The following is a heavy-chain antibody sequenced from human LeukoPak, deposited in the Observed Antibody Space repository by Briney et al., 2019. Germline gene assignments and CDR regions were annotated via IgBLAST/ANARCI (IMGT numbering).Heavy chain of an antibody. V-gene: IGHV3-23*01. CDR3: AKDYGSGEGARPHDAFDI. Sequence: GGSLRLSCAASGFTFRSYAMSWVRQAPGKGLEWVSAISGRGGSTYYADSVKGRFTISRDNSKNTLYLQMNSLRAEDTAVYYCAKDYGSGEGARPHDAFDIWGQGTMVTVSS. CDR2: ISGRGGST. CDR1: GFTFRSYA. D-gene: IGHD3-10*01. J-gene: IGHJ3*02.